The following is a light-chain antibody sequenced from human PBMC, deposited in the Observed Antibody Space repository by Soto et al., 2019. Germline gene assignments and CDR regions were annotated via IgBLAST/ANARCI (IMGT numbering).Light chain of an antibody. CDR1: QSVSSK. J-gene: IGKJ1*01. Sequence: TQSPATLSLSPGEKATLSCRASQSVSSKLAWYQQRPGQAPRLLIYSASTRATGIPARFSGSGSGTEFTLTISSLQSEDFAVYYCHQYNHWLTWTFGQGTKVDI. CDR2: SAS. V-gene: IGKV3-15*01. CDR3: HQYNHWLTWT.